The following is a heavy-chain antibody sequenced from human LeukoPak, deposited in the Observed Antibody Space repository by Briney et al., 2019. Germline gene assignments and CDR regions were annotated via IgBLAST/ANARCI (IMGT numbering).Heavy chain of an antibody. CDR1: GGSFSGYY. J-gene: IGHJ4*02. V-gene: IGHV4-34*01. CDR2: INHSGST. D-gene: IGHD3-10*01. Sequence: PSETLSLTCAVYGGSFSGYYWSWIRQPPGKGLEWIGEINHSGSTNYNPSLKSRVTISVDTSKNQFSLKLSSVTAADTAVYYCARAWRAYYYGSGSYYPFDYWGQGTLVTVSS. CDR3: ARAWRAYYYGSGSYYPFDY.